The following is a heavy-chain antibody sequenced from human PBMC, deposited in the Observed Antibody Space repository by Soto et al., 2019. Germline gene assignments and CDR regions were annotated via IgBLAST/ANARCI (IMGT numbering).Heavy chain of an antibody. CDR1: GFTVSSNY. J-gene: IGHJ4*02. V-gene: IGHV3-53*01. CDR3: ASNGGSGSYAPDFDY. Sequence: EVPLVESGGGLIQPGGSLRLSCAASGFTVSSNYMSWVRQAPGKGLEWVSVIYSGGSTYYADSVKGRFTISRDNSKNTLYLQMNSLRAEDTAVYYCASNGGSGSYAPDFDYWGQGTLVTVSS. CDR2: IYSGGST. D-gene: IGHD1-26*01.